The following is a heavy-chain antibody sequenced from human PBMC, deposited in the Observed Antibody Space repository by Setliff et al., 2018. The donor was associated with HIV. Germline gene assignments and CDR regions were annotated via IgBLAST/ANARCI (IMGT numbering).Heavy chain of an antibody. CDR2: VYHSGTT. V-gene: IGHV4-38-2*01. CDR3: ARRPPYWGFDF. CDR1: GYSISTAYY. Sequence: SETLSLTCAVSGYSISTAYYWGWIRQPPGKGLEWIGSVYHSGTTYYNPSLKSRVTISVDMSNNQFSLKVTSVTAADTAVYYCARRPPYWGFDFWGQGTLVTVSS. J-gene: IGHJ4*02. D-gene: IGHD3-16*01.